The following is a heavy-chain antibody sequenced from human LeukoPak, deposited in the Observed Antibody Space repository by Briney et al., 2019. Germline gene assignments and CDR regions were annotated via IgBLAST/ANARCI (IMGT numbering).Heavy chain of an antibody. CDR1: GFTFSSYW. CDR3: ATGFSGNGVGF. D-gene: IGHD5-12*01. V-gene: IGHV3-74*01. J-gene: IGHJ4*02. CDR2: ITTDGSST. Sequence: GGSLRLSCAASGFTFSSYWMHWVRQPPGKGRVWVSRITTDGSSTTYADSVKGRFTVSRDNAKNTLYLQMNSLRAEDTAVYYCATGFSGNGVGFWGQGALVTVSS.